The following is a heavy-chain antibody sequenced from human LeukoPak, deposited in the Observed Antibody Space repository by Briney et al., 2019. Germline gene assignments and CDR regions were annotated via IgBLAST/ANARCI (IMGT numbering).Heavy chain of an antibody. Sequence: PSETLSLTCTVSGGSISNYYWSWIRQPPGKGLEWIGYIYTTGSTNYNPSLKSRVTMSVDTSKNQFSLKLSSVTAADTAVYYCARHGPTREIDCWGQGTLVTVSS. J-gene: IGHJ4*02. V-gene: IGHV4-4*09. CDR1: GGSISNYY. CDR2: IYTTGST. D-gene: IGHD4/OR15-4a*01. CDR3: ARHGPTREIDC.